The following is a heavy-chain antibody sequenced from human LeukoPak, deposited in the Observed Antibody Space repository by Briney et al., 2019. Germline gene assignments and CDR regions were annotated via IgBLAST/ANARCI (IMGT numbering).Heavy chain of an antibody. D-gene: IGHD1-26*01. V-gene: IGHV3-7*05. J-gene: IGHJ4*02. Sequence: GRSLTLSCAASGFTFTTYWMTWVRQAPGEGLQWVAIIKSDGSAIFYVDSVKGRFTISRDNAKNSLHLQMNSLRAEDTAIYYCARGMSGSYDYWGQGTLVSVSS. CDR1: GFTFTTYW. CDR2: IKSDGSAI. CDR3: ARGMSGSYDY.